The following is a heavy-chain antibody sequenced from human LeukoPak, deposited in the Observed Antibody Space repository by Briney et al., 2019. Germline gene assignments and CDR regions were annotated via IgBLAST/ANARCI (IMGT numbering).Heavy chain of an antibody. V-gene: IGHV3-74*01. D-gene: IGHD3-22*01. J-gene: IGHJ4*02. CDR3: ARESPGYYYDSSGYYPDY. CDR2: INSDGSST. Sequence: QPGGSLRLSCAASGFTFSGYWMHWVRQGPGKGLVWVSRINSDGSSTSYADSVEGRFTISRDNAKNTLYLQMNSLRAEDTAVYYCARESPGYYYDSSGYYPDYWGQGTLVTVSS. CDR1: GFTFSGYW.